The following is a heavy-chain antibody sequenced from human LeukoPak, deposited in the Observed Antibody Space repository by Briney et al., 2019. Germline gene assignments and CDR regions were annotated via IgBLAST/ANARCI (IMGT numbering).Heavy chain of an antibody. J-gene: IGHJ4*02. Sequence: GGSLRLSCAASGFTFSDSFMNWIRQAPGKGLEWVGRIKSKTDGGTTDYAAPVKGRLTISRDDSKNTLYLQMNSLKTEDTAVYYCTTGYCGGDCSYDYWGQGTLVTVSS. V-gene: IGHV3-15*01. CDR2: IKSKTDGGTT. D-gene: IGHD2-21*02. CDR1: GFTFSDSF. CDR3: TTGYCGGDCSYDY.